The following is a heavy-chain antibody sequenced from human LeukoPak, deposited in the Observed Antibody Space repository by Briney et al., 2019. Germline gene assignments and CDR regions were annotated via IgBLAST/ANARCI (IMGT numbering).Heavy chain of an antibody. CDR2: ISGGGGGK. V-gene: IGHV3-9*01. D-gene: IGHD5-12*01. J-gene: IGHJ4*02. CDR3: AKGQYSGYDSQPDF. Sequence: GGSLRLSCAASGFKFGDYGMNWVRQAPGKGLQWVSGISGGGGGKGYEDSVKGRFTISRDNAKNSLFLEMNTVRSEDTAIYYCAKGQYSGYDSQPDFGGQGAVVTVSS. CDR1: GFKFGDYG.